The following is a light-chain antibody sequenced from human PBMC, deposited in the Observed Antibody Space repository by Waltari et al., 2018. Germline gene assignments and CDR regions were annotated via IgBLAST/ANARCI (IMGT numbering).Light chain of an antibody. Sequence: QSVLTQPPSVSGAPGQRVTISCTGSSSNIGAGYDVHWYQQLPGTAPKLLIYGNNNRPSGVPDLFSASKSGTSASLAITGLQAEDETDYYCQSYDSSLSGVVFGGGTKLTVL. J-gene: IGLJ2*01. CDR1: SSNIGAGYD. CDR3: QSYDSSLSGVV. V-gene: IGLV1-40*01. CDR2: GNN.